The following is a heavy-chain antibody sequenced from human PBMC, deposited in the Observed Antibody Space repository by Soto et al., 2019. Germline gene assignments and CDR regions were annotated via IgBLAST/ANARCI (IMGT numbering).Heavy chain of an antibody. CDR3: ARDSIDYGDYEFSLYYYYGMDV. CDR1: GFTFSSYA. V-gene: IGHV3-30-3*01. CDR2: ISYDGSNK. Sequence: PGGSLRLSCAASGFTFSSYAMHWVRQAPGKGLEWVAVISYDGSNKYYADSVKGRFTISRDNSKNTLYLQMNSLRAEDTAVYYCARDSIDYGDYEFSLYYYYGMDVWGQGNTVTVSS. D-gene: IGHD4-17*01. J-gene: IGHJ6*02.